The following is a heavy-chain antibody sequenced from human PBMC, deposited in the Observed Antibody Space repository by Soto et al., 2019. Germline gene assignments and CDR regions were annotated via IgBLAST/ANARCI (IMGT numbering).Heavy chain of an antibody. J-gene: IGHJ4*02. D-gene: IGHD3-10*01. CDR3: ASIVSSAHGEFSD. Sequence: QVQLQESGPGLVKPSQTLSLTCTVSGGSISSGGYYWSWIRQHPGKGLEWIGYIYYSGSTYYNPSLKIRVTISVDTSKTQFSLKLSSVTAADTAVYYCASIVSSAHGEFSDWGQGTLVTVSS. V-gene: IGHV4-31*03. CDR1: GGSISSGGYY. CDR2: IYYSGST.